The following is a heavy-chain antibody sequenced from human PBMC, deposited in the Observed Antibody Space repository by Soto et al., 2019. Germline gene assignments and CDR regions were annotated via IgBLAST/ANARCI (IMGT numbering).Heavy chain of an antibody. CDR2: ISSDESNK. D-gene: IGHD3-22*01. CDR3: AKNPGYYYDSTGYHFDY. V-gene: IGHV3-30*18. J-gene: IGHJ4*02. Sequence: LRLSCAASGFTFSSYGMHWVRQAPGKGLEWVAIISSDESNKDYADSVKGRFTVSRDNSKNTLYLQMNSLRAEDTAVYYCAKNPGYYYDSTGYHFDYWGQGTLVTVSS. CDR1: GFTFSSYG.